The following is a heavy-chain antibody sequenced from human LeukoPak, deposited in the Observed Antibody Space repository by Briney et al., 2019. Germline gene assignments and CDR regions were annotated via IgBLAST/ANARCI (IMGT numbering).Heavy chain of an antibody. CDR3: ARVRLLWFGELDAFDI. CDR1: GFTVSSSY. D-gene: IGHD3-10*01. J-gene: IGHJ3*02. V-gene: IGHV3-53*01. CDR2: IYSGGST. Sequence: GGSLRLSCAASGFTVSSSYMSWVRQAPGKGLGWVSVIYSGGSTYYADSVKGRFTISRDNSKNTLYLQMNSLRAEDTAVYYCARVRLLWFGELDAFDIWGQGTMVTVSS.